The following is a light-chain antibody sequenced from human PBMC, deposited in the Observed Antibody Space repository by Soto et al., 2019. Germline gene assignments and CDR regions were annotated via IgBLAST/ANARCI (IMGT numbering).Light chain of an antibody. Sequence: DIQMTQSPSSLSASVGDRVTITCRASQSISSYLNWYQQKPGKAPKLLIYAASSLQSGVPSRFSGSGSGKDFTLTISSLQPEDFATYYCQQGYSTTWTLGQGSKVEIK. J-gene: IGKJ1*01. CDR1: QSISSY. CDR3: QQGYSTTWT. CDR2: AAS. V-gene: IGKV1-39*01.